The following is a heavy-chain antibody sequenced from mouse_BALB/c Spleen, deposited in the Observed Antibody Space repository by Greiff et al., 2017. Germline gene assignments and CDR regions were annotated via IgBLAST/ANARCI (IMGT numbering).Heavy chain of an antibody. CDR3: ARSTMITSFAY. Sequence: QVQLQQSGPGLVQPSQSLSITCTVSGFSLTSYGVHWVRQSPGKGLEWLGVIWSGGSTDYNAAFISRLSISKDNSKSQVFFKMNSLQANDTAIYYCARSTMITSFAYWGQGTLVTVSA. CDR1: GFSLTSYG. J-gene: IGHJ3*01. CDR2: IWSGGST. D-gene: IGHD2-4*01. V-gene: IGHV2-2*02.